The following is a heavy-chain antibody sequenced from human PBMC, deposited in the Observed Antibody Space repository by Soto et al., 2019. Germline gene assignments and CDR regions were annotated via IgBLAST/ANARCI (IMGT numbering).Heavy chain of an antibody. Sequence: GGSLRLSCAASGFTFSTYAMSWVRQAPGKGLEWVSAISAGGGSTYYAGSVKGRLTISRDNSINTLYMQMNSLRTEDTAVYYCAHPRGYGVFDAYDIWGQGSMVTVSS. CDR2: ISAGGGST. V-gene: IGHV3-23*01. D-gene: IGHD4-17*01. CDR1: GFTFSTYA. J-gene: IGHJ3*02. CDR3: AHPRGYGVFDAYDI.